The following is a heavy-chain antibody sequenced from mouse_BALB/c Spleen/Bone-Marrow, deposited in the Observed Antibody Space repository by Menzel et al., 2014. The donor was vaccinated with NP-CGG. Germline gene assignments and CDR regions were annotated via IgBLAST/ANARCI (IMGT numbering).Heavy chain of an antibody. CDR2: IWTGEGT. V-gene: IGHV2-9-2*01. CDR1: GFSLTSYD. Sequence: QVQLQQPGPGLVAPSQSLSITRTVSGFSLTSYDISWIRRPPGKGLEWLGVIWTGEGTNYNSAFMSRLSISKDNSKSQVFLKMNSLQTDDTAIYYCVREKGFAYWGQGTLVTVSA. J-gene: IGHJ3*01. CDR3: VREKGFAY.